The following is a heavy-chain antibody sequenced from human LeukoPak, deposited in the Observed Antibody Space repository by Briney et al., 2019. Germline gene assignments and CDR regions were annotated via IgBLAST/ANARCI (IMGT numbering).Heavy chain of an antibody. CDR3: ARGKRAAAGSFDY. CDR2: INHSGST. Sequence: SETLSLTCAIYGGSFSGYYWSWIRQPPGKGLEWIGEINHSGSTNYNPSLKSRVTISVDTSKNQFSLKLSSVTAADTAVYYCARGKRAAAGSFDYWGQGTLATVSS. J-gene: IGHJ4*02. V-gene: IGHV4-34*01. CDR1: GGSFSGYY. D-gene: IGHD6-13*01.